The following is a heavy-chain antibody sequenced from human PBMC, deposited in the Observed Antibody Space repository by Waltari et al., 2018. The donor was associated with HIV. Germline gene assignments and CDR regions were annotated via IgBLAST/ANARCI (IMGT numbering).Heavy chain of an antibody. CDR1: GFTFSSYA. Sequence: EVQLLESGGGLVQPGGSLRLSCAASGFTFSSYAMSWVRQAPGTGLEWVSAISGSGGSTYYADSVKGRFTISRDNSKNTLYLQMNSLRAEDTAVYYCAKDPDSSGWYGEVDYYYYYGMDVWGQGTTVTVSS. D-gene: IGHD6-19*01. V-gene: IGHV3-23*01. J-gene: IGHJ6*02. CDR2: ISGSGGST. CDR3: AKDPDSSGWYGEVDYYYYYGMDV.